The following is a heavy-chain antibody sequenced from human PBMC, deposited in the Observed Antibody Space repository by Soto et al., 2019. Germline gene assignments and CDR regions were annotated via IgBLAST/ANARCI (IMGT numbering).Heavy chain of an antibody. CDR2: IIPIFGTA. J-gene: IGHJ5*02. CDR1: GGTFSSYA. V-gene: IGHV1-69*01. CDR3: ARGGPLSVYGDKPDYDWFDP. Sequence: QVQLVQSGAEVKKPGSSVKVSCKASGGTFSSYAISWVRQAPGQGLEWMGGIIPIFGTANYAQKFQGRVTITADESTSTAYMELSSLRSEDTAVYYCARGGPLSVYGDKPDYDWFDPWGQGTLVTVSS. D-gene: IGHD4-17*01.